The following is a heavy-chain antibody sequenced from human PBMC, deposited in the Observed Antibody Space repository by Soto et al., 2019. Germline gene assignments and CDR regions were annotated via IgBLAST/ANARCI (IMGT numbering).Heavy chain of an antibody. D-gene: IGHD6-13*01. CDR2: IYPGDSDT. CDR3: ARQPRDVAAAGTGYYYGMDV. V-gene: IGHV5-51*01. Sequence: GESLKISCNGSGYSFTSYWIDWVRQMPGKGLEWMGIIYPGDSDTRYSPSFQGQVTISADKSISTAYLQWSSLKASDTAMYYCARQPRDVAAAGTGYYYGMDVWGQGTTVTVSS. CDR1: GYSFTSYW. J-gene: IGHJ6*02.